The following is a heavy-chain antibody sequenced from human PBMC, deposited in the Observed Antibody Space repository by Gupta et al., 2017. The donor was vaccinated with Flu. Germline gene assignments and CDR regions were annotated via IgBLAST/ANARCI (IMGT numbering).Heavy chain of an antibody. D-gene: IGHD1-26*01. V-gene: IGHV3-48*03. CDR1: GFTFSGFE. Sequence: DVQLVESGGGVVQPGGSLRLSCAASGFTFSGFEMNWVRQAPGKGLEWVSYIDLGSRTVYYAASAKGRFTISRDDAKNSLYLQMDSLRAEDTAVYYGAREGANPLDFDYWGRGTLVTVSS. CDR2: IDLGSRTV. CDR3: AREGANPLDFDY. J-gene: IGHJ4*02.